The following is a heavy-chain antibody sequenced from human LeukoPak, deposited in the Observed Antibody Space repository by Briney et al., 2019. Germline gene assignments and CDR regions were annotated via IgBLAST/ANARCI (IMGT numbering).Heavy chain of an antibody. V-gene: IGHV1-18*01. CDR3: ARDDEYGSYYDSSGYPFDY. J-gene: IGHJ4*02. D-gene: IGHD3-22*01. Sequence: ASVKVSCKASGYTFTSYGISWVRQAPGQGLEWMGWISAYNGNTNYGQKLQGRVTMTTDTSTSTAYMELRSLRSDDTAVYYCARDDEYGSYYDSSGYPFDYWGQGTLVTVSS. CDR2: ISAYNGNT. CDR1: GYTFTSYG.